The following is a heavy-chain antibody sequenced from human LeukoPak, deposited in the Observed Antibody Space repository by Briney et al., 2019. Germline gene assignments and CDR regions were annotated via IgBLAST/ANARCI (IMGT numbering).Heavy chain of an antibody. CDR3: ARIAVAGIDS. Sequence: GESLQISCQGSGSSFTSYWIVWVRQMPGKGLEWMGIIYPGDSDTRYSPSFQGQVTISVDKSVTTAYLQWSSLRASDTAMYYCARIAVAGIDSGGQGTRVTVAS. D-gene: IGHD6-19*01. CDR2: IYPGDSDT. J-gene: IGHJ4*02. CDR1: GSSFTSYW. V-gene: IGHV5-51*01.